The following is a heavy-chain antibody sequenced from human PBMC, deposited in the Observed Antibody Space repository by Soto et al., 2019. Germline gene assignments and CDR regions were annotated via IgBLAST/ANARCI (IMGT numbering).Heavy chain of an antibody. CDR2: IYYIGTT. CDR3: ARSRSGSWYYFDH. Sequence: QLQLQESGPGLVKPSETLSLTCTVSGGSISSSLYYRGWIRQPPGKGLEWIGSIYYIGTTYYNPSLKIRVTISVDTPKNHFSLRLSSVTAADTAVYYCARSRSGSWYYFDHWGQGTLVTVSS. V-gene: IGHV4-39*02. J-gene: IGHJ4*02. CDR1: GGSISSSLYY. D-gene: IGHD6-13*01.